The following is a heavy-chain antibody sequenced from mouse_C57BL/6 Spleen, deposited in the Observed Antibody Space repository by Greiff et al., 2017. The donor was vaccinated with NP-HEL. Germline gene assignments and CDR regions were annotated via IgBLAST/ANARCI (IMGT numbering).Heavy chain of an antibody. CDR3: ARRGWYFDY. J-gene: IGHJ2*01. CDR1: GFTFSDSG. D-gene: IGHD1-1*02. V-gene: IGHV5-17*01. CDR2: ISSGSSTI. Sequence: EVKLVESGGGLVKPGGSLKLSCAASGFTFSDSGMHWVRQAPEKGLEWVAYISSGSSTIYYADTVKGRFTISRDNAKNTLFLQMTSLRSEKTDMYYSARRGWYFDYWGQGTTLTVSS.